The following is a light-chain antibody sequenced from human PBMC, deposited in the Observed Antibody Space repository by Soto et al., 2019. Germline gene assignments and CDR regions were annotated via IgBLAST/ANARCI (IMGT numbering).Light chain of an antibody. CDR1: QSVSSSF. V-gene: IGKV3-20*01. Sequence: EIVLTQSPGTLSLSPGERATLSCRASQSVSSSFLAWYQQSPGKPPRLLIYGASNRAAGIPDRFSGSGSGTDFTLTISRLEPEDFAVYYCQQYDSSPWTFGQGTKVEIK. J-gene: IGKJ1*01. CDR2: GAS. CDR3: QQYDSSPWT.